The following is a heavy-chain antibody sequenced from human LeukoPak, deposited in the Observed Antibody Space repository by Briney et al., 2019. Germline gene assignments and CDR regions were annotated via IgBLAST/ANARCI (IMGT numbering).Heavy chain of an antibody. D-gene: IGHD3-3*01. CDR2: ISTDGSDT. CDR3: VRWGQGFSQWSIPRG. Sequence: PGGSLRLSCAASGFTFNSNWMHWVRQAPEKGLVWVSGISTDGSDTKYADSVKGRFTISRDNAKNTLYLQMNSLTVEDTAVYYCVRWGQGFSQWSIPRGWGQGTLVTVSS. CDR1: GFTFNSNW. J-gene: IGHJ4*02. V-gene: IGHV3-74*01.